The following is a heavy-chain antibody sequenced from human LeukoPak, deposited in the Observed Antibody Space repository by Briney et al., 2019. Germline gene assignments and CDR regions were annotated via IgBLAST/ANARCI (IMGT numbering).Heavy chain of an antibody. CDR3: AKDSAYYYDSSGYYYD. CDR1: GFTFSSYA. D-gene: IGHD3-22*01. CDR2: ISSNGGST. V-gene: IGHV3-64*01. Sequence: GGSLRLSCAASGFTFSSYAMHWVRQAPGKGLEFVSAISSNGGSTYYANSVKGRFTISRDNSKNTLNLQMGSLRVEDMAVYYCAKDSAYYYDSSGYYYDWGQGTLVTVSS. J-gene: IGHJ4*02.